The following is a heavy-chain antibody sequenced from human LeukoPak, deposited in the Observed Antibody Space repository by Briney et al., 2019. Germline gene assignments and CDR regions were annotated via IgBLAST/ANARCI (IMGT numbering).Heavy chain of an antibody. V-gene: IGHV5-10-1*01. CDR2: IDPSDSYT. D-gene: IGHD2-15*01. J-gene: IGHJ5*02. Sequence: GESLKISCQGSGYSFTSYWISWVRQMPGKGPEWMGSIDPSDSYTNYSPSFQGHVTISADKSISTAYVQWSSLKASDTAMYYCATSGGSTNWFDPWGQGTLVTVSS. CDR3: ATSGGSTNWFDP. CDR1: GYSFTSYW.